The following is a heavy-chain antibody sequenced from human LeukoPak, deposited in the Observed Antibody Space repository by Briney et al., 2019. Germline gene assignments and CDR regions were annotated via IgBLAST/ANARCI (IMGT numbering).Heavy chain of an antibody. J-gene: IGHJ5*02. CDR2: IYYSGST. V-gene: IGHV4-39*01. CDR3: ARLKFNYYGRALDWFDP. D-gene: IGHD3-10*01. CDR1: GGSISSSSYY. Sequence: SETLSLTCTVSGGSISSSSYYWGWIRQPPGKGLEWIGSIYYSGSTYYNPSLKSRVTISVDTSKNQFSLKLSSVTAADTAVYYCARLKFNYYGRALDWFDPWGQGTLVTVSS.